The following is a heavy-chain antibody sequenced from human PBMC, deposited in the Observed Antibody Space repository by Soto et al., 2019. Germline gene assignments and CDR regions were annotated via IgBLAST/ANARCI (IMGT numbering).Heavy chain of an antibody. Sequence: PGGSLRLSCAASGFTFSSYGMHWVRQAPGKGLEWVAVIWYDGSNKYYADSVKGRFTISRDNSKNTLYLQMNSLRAEDTAVYYCARGDHGYPYYFDPWGQGALVTVSS. D-gene: IGHD5-18*01. CDR2: IWYDGSNK. CDR3: ARGDHGYPYYFDP. CDR1: GFTFSSYG. V-gene: IGHV3-33*01. J-gene: IGHJ4*02.